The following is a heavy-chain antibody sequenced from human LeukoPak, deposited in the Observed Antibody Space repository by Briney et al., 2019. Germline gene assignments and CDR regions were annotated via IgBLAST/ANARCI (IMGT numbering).Heavy chain of an antibody. CDR3: ARDSSGWFRHYYNGMDV. CDR1: GFTVSSNY. D-gene: IGHD6-19*01. V-gene: IGHV3-53*01. CDR2: IYSGGST. Sequence: GGSLRLSSAASGFTVSSNYMSWVRQAPGKGLEWVSVIYSGGSTYYADSVKGRFTISRHNSKNTLYLQMNSLRAEDTAVYYCARDSSGWFRHYYNGMDVWGQGTTVTVSS. J-gene: IGHJ6*02.